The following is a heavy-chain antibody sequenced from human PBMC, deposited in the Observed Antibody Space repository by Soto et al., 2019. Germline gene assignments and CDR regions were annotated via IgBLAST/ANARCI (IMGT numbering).Heavy chain of an antibody. CDR2: TYYGGST. CDR1: GGSISSSSYY. V-gene: IGHV4-39*01. CDR3: AVATEFVVVPAATFRPKNWFDP. J-gene: IGHJ5*02. D-gene: IGHD2-2*01. Sequence: QLQLQASGPGLVKPSATLSLTCTVSGGSISSSSYYWGWIRQPPGKGLEGIGGTYYGGSTYYNPSLKSRVAISVDASNNYVSLKVCSVTAADTAVYYCAVATEFVVVPAATFRPKNWFDPSGQGTLGTVSS.